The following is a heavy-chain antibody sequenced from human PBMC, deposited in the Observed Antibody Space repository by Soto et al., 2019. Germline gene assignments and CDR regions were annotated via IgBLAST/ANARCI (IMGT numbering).Heavy chain of an antibody. V-gene: IGHV1-69*13. CDR3: ARAGVRVAVAGPEYYYYGMDV. D-gene: IGHD6-19*01. J-gene: IGHJ6*02. CDR1: GGTFSSYA. CDR2: IIPIFGTA. Sequence: GASLKVSCKASGGTFSSYAISCVRQAPGQGLEWMGGIIPIFGTANYAQKFQGRVTITADESTSTAYMELSSLRSEDTAVYYCARAGVRVAVAGPEYYYYGMDVWGQGTTVTVSS.